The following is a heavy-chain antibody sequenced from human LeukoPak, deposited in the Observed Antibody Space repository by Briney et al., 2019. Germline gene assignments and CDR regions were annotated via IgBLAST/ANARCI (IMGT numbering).Heavy chain of an antibody. V-gene: IGHV3-7*01. CDR2: TKPDGSAE. J-gene: IGHJ4*02. D-gene: IGHD2-15*01. CDR3: ARDGGLHTNFDY. CDR1: GFSFRNYW. Sequence: AGGSLRLSCAASGFSFRNYWMGWVRQAPGKGLEWVANTKPDGSAEDYADSVRGRFTASRDNANNLLYLQTNRLRAEDTAVYYCARDGGLHTNFDYWGQGTLLTVSS.